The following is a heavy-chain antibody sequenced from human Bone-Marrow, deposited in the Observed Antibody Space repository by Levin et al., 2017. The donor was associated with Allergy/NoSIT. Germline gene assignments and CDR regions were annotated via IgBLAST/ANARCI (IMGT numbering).Heavy chain of an antibody. Sequence: AASVKVSCKTSGFTFRIYSLHWFRQAPGQRLEWMGWIHAGNGDTTYSQNFQGRLTITSDTSASTVYMELSSLTFEDTAVYFCARGTRVCPNGVCTSAYRGQGTLVTVSS. D-gene: IGHD2-8*01. CDR3: ARGTRVCPNGVCTSAY. V-gene: IGHV1-3*01. CDR2: IHAGNGDT. CDR1: GFTFRIYS. J-gene: IGHJ4*02.